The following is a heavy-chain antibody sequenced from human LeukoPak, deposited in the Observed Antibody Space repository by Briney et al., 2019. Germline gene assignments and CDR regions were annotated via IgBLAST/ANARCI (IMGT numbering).Heavy chain of an antibody. CDR1: GGSISGYY. Sequence: SETLSLTCTVSGGSISGYYMSWVRQSPGKGLEWIAYIYYSGSTNINPSLKDRVTISVDTSKNQFSLQLSSVPAADAAVYYCARHLTGPRSLDYWGQGTLVTVSS. CDR3: ARHLTGPRSLDY. J-gene: IGHJ4*02. V-gene: IGHV4-59*08. CDR2: IYYSGST.